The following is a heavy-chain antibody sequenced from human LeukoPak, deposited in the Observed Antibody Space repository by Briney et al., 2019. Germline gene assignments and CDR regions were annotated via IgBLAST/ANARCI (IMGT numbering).Heavy chain of an antibody. CDR3: ARYRLGWFDP. CDR2: INTSGST. Sequence: PSQTLSLTCSVSRDSISSTSGSAFCGWIRQPAGKGLEWIGRINTSGSTNYNPSLKSRVTMSVDTSKNQFSLKVTSVTAADTDVYYCARYRLGWFDPWGQGTLVTVSS. CDR1: RDSISSTSGSAF. J-gene: IGHJ5*02. D-gene: IGHD1-1*01. V-gene: IGHV4-61*02.